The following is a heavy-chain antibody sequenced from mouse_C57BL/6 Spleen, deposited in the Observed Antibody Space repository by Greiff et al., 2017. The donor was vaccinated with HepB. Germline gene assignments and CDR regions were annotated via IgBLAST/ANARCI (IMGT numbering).Heavy chain of an antibody. CDR1: GYTFTSYW. V-gene: IGHV1-53*01. J-gene: IGHJ4*01. Sequence: QVQLQQPGTELVKPGASVKLSCKASGYTFTSYWMHWVKQRPGQGLEWIGNINPSNGGTNYNEKFKSKATLTVDKSSSTAYMQLSSLTSEDSAVYYCARSDGYYGGYYAMDYWGQGTSVTVSS. D-gene: IGHD2-3*01. CDR2: INPSNGGT. CDR3: ARSDGYYGGYYAMDY.